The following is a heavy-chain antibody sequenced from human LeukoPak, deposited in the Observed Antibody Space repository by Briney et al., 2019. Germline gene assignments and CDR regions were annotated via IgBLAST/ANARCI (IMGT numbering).Heavy chain of an antibody. CDR2: INSDGSSA. Sequence: GGSLRLSCAASGFTFSSSAMSWVRQVPGKGLVWVSRINSDGSSATYADSVKGRFTISRDNAKNTLYLQMNSLRAEDTAVYYCASWSSLGSGYYIDYWGQGTLVTVSS. D-gene: IGHD3-22*01. J-gene: IGHJ4*02. CDR1: GFTFSSSA. V-gene: IGHV3-74*01. CDR3: ASWSSLGSGYYIDY.